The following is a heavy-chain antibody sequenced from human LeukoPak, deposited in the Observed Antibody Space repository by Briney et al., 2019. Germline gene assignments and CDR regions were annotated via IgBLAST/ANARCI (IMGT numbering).Heavy chain of an antibody. D-gene: IGHD6-19*01. CDR3: ARTSSGWYGFVDWFDP. J-gene: IGHJ5*02. Sequence: PSETLSLTCAVYGGSFSGYYWSWIRQPPGKELEWIGEINHSGSTNYNPSLKSRATISVDTSQNQFSLKLSSVTAADTAVYYCARTSSGWYGFVDWFDPWGQGTLVTVSS. CDR2: INHSGST. V-gene: IGHV4-34*01. CDR1: GGSFSGYY.